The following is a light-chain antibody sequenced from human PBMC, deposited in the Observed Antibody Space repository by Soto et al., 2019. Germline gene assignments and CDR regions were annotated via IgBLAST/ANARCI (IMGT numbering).Light chain of an antibody. CDR2: AAS. CDR1: QSINNRY. Sequence: EIVLTQSPGTLSLSPGERATLSCRASQSINNRYLAWYQQKPGQAPRLLIYAASSRATGIPDRFSGSGSGTDFTLTISRLVPEDFAVYYCQQFVSSLGFTFGPGTKVDIK. V-gene: IGKV3-20*01. CDR3: QQFVSSLGFT. J-gene: IGKJ3*01.